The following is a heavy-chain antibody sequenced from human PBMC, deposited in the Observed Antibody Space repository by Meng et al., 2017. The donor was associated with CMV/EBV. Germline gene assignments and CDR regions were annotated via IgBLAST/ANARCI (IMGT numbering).Heavy chain of an antibody. D-gene: IGHD2-2*01. V-gene: IGHV3-30*02. CDR2: IRYDGSNK. J-gene: IGHJ4*02. CDR1: GFTFSSDG. Sequence: VRRVEAGGGWVQPGGSLRLSCAASGFTFSSDGMHWVRQAPGKGLEWVAFIRYDGSNKYYADSVKGRFTISRDNSKNTLYLQMNSLRAEDTAVYYCAKIPAARFGYWGQGTLVTVSS. CDR3: AKIPAARFGY.